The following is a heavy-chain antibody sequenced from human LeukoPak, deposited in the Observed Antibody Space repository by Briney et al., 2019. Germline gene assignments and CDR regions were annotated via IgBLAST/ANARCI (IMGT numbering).Heavy chain of an antibody. V-gene: IGHV3-23*01. CDR3: AKRRDYYDSSGYYYVGFDY. J-gene: IGHJ4*02. D-gene: IGHD3-22*01. CDR1: GFTFSSYA. Sequence: GGSLRLSCAASGFTFSSYAMSWVRQAPGKGLEWVSAISGSGGSTYYADSVKGRFTTSRDNSKNTLYLQMNSLRAEDTAVYYCAKRRDYYDSSGYYYVGFDYWGQGTLVTVSS. CDR2: ISGSGGST.